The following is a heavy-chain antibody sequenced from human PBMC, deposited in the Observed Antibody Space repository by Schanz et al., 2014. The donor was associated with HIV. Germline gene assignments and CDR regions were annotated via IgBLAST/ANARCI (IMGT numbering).Heavy chain of an antibody. CDR3: ARDLRVVPAASDNWFDP. J-gene: IGHJ5*02. Sequence: QVQLVQSGAEVKKPGASVKVSCKASGYTFINYDIHWVRQAPGQGLEWMGWISTSNGNTNYAQKFQGRVTMTTDTSTSTAYMELRNLRADDTDVYYCARDLRVVPAASDNWFDPWGQGTLVTVSS. V-gene: IGHV1-18*01. CDR1: GYTFINYD. CDR2: ISTSNGNT. D-gene: IGHD2-2*01.